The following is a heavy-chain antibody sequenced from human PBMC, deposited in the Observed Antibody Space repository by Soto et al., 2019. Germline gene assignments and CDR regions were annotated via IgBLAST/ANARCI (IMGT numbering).Heavy chain of an antibody. Sequence: SETLSLTCTVSGGSISSNYWSWIRQPPGKGLEWIAYIYYSGSTNYNPSLKSRVTMSVDTSKNQFSLKLSSVTAADTAVYYCARAQRYFDWLLPFDYWGQGTLVTVSS. J-gene: IGHJ4*02. CDR2: IYYSGST. CDR3: ARAQRYFDWLLPFDY. D-gene: IGHD3-9*01. CDR1: GGSISSNY. V-gene: IGHV4-59*01.